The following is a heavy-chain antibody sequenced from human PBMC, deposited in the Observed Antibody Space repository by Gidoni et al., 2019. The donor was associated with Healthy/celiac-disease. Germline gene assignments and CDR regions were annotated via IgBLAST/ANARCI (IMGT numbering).Heavy chain of an antibody. D-gene: IGHD6-19*01. V-gene: IGHV3-33*01. Sequence: QVQLVESGGGVVQPGRSLRLSCAASGFTFSSYGMHWVRQAPGKGLEWVAVIWYDGSNKYYADSVKGRFTISRDNSKNTLYLQMNSLRAEDTAVYYCAREHKIGYSSGWYLGLGFDLWGRGTLVTVSS. J-gene: IGHJ2*01. CDR1: GFTFSSYG. CDR3: AREHKIGYSSGWYLGLGFDL. CDR2: IWYDGSNK.